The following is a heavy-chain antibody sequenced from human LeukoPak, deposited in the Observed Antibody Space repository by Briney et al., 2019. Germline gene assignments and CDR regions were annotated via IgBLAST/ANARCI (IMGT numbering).Heavy chain of an antibody. D-gene: IGHD2-2*01. Sequence: ASVKVSCKASGYTFTGDYMHWGRQAPGQGLEWRGIINPSGGSTSYAQKFQGRVTMTRDTSTSTVYMELSSLRSEDTAVYYCARAIVVVPAAVTIFDYWGQGTLVTVSS. CDR3: ARAIVVVPAAVTIFDY. CDR2: INPSGGST. J-gene: IGHJ4*02. CDR1: GYTFTGDY. V-gene: IGHV1-46*01.